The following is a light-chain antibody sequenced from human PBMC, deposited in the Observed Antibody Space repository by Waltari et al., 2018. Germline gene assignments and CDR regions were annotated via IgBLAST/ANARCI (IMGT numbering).Light chain of an antibody. CDR3: QQSYSTLVT. J-gene: IGKJ2*01. CDR2: AAS. CDR1: QNIKNY. Sequence: DIQMTQSPSSLSASVGDRVTITCRASQNIKNYLNWYQQKPGKAPKLLIDAASTFQSGVPSRCSGSGAGTDLTLTISSLQPEDFATYYCQQSYSTLVTFGQGTKLEIK. V-gene: IGKV1-39*01.